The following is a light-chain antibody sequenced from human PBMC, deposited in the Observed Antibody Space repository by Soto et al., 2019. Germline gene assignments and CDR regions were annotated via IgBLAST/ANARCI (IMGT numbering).Light chain of an antibody. J-gene: IGKJ2*01. CDR1: QSISSW. CDR2: KAS. Sequence: DIQMTQSPSTPSASVGDRVTITCRASQSISSWLAWYQQKPGKAPKLLIYKASSLESGVPSRFSGSGSGTEFALTISSLQPDGFATYYYQQYNSLYTLGQGTKLEIK. CDR3: QQYNSLYT. V-gene: IGKV1-5*03.